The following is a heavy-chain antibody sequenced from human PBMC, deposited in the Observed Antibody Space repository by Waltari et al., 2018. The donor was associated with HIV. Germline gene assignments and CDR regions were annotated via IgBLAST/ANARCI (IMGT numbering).Heavy chain of an antibody. D-gene: IGHD5-12*01. Sequence: EVQLVESGGGLVQPGGSLSLSCAASGFTFSRTYMRWVRHAPGKGLEWVSVIYSGGSTYYADSVKGRFTISRDNSKNTLYLQMNSLRAEDTAVYYCARGSGYPRVYFDYWGQGTLVTVSS. CDR3: ARGSGYPRVYFDY. CDR2: IYSGGST. V-gene: IGHV3-66*02. J-gene: IGHJ4*02. CDR1: GFTFSRTY.